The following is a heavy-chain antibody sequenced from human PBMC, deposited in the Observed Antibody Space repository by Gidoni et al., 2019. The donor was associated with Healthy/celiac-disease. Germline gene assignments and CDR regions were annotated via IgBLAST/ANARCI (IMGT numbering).Heavy chain of an antibody. Sequence: EVQLVESGGGLVKPGGSLRLSCAASGFTFSSYSMNWVRQAPGKGLEWVSSISSSSSYIYYADSVKGRFTISRDNAKNSLYLQMNSLRAEDTAVYYCARGGDIRFLDVSVGDVWGQGTTVTVSS. J-gene: IGHJ6*02. V-gene: IGHV3-21*01. D-gene: IGHD3-3*01. CDR2: ISSSSSYI. CDR3: ARGGDIRFLDVSVGDV. CDR1: GFTFSSYS.